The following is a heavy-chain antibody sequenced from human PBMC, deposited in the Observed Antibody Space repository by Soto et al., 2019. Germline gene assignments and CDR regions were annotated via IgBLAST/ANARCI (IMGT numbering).Heavy chain of an antibody. Sequence: GPEVKKPGASVKVSCKASGYTFTSYGILWVRQAPGQGLEWMGWIGPYNGNAIYAQNLQGRGTMTTDTSTSTAYMELRSLRSDDTAVYYCARGGEIAATDWGQGTLVTVSS. V-gene: IGHV1-18*01. D-gene: IGHD2-15*01. CDR2: IGPYNGNA. CDR1: GYTFTSYG. CDR3: ARGGEIAATD. J-gene: IGHJ1*01.